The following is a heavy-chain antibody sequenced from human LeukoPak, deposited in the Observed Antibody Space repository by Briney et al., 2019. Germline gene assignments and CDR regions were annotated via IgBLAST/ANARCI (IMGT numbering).Heavy chain of an antibody. CDR2: INHSGST. CDR3: ARFAAPGVDY. Sequence: EWIGEINHSGSTNYNPSLKSRVTISVDTSKNQFSLKLSSVTAADTAVYYCARFAAPGVDYWGQGTLVTVSS. V-gene: IGHV4-34*01. D-gene: IGHD3-10*01. J-gene: IGHJ4*02.